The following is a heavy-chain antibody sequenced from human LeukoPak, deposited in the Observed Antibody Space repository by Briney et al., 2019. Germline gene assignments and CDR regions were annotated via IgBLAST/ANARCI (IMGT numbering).Heavy chain of an antibody. CDR3: ATSSRRTYYYDSSGYYLAWGY. CDR1: GGTFSSYA. Sequence: GASVKVSCKASGGTFSSYAISWVRQAPGQGLEWMGGIIPIFGRANYAQKFQGRVTITADESTSTAYMELSSLRSEDTAVYYCATSSRRTYYYDSSGYYLAWGYWGQGTLVTVSS. J-gene: IGHJ4*02. CDR2: IIPIFGRA. D-gene: IGHD3-22*01. V-gene: IGHV1-69*13.